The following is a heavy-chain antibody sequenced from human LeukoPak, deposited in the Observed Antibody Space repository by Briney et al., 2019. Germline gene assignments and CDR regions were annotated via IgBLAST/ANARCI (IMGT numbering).Heavy chain of an antibody. CDR2: INPNSGGT. CDR3: ARDWAPQLGIRVDAFDI. D-gene: IGHD7-27*01. Sequence: VKVSCKASGYTFTGYYMHWVRQAPGQGLEWMGWINPNSGGTNYAQKFQGRVTMTRDTSISTAYMELSRLRSDDTAVYYCARDWAPQLGIRVDAFDIWGQGTMVTVSS. CDR1: GYTFTGYY. J-gene: IGHJ3*02. V-gene: IGHV1-2*02.